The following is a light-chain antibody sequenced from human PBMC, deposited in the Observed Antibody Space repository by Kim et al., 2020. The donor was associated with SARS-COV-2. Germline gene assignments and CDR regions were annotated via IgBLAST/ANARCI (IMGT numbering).Light chain of an antibody. J-gene: IGKJ2*04. CDR3: QQYNSILGS. CDR1: HSINSW. Sequence: SASVGDRVTMTCRDSHSINSWLAWYQQKPGKAPKLLIYKASSLESGVPSRFSGSGSGTEFTLTISSLQPDDFATYYCQQYNSILGSFGQGTKLEI. CDR2: KAS. V-gene: IGKV1-5*03.